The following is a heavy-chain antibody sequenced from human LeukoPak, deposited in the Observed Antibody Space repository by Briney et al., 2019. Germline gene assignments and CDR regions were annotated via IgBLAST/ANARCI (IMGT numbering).Heavy chain of an antibody. CDR3: AKDGPSRQPVIPAAVDY. CDR1: GFTFSSYG. Sequence: GRSLRLSCAPSGFTFSSYGMHWVRQAPGKGLEWVAVISYDGSNKYYADSVKGQFTISRDNSKNTLYLQMNSLRAEDTAVYYCAKDGPSRQPVIPAAVDYWGQGTLVTVSS. CDR2: ISYDGSNK. D-gene: IGHD2-2*01. J-gene: IGHJ4*02. V-gene: IGHV3-30*18.